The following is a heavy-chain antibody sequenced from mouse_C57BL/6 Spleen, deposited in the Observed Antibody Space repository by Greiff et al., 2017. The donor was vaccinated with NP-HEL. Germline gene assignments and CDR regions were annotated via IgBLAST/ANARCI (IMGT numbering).Heavy chain of an antibody. CDR3: ARCPITTDPYYAMDY. CDR1: GYTFTSYW. V-gene: IGHV1-50*01. Sequence: QVQLQQPGAELVKPGASVKLSCKASGYTFTSYWMQWVKQRPGQGLEWIGEIDPSDSYTNYNQKFKGKATLTVDTSSSTAYMQLSSLTSEDSAVYYCARCPITTDPYYAMDYWGQGTSVTVSS. CDR2: IDPSDSYT. D-gene: IGHD1-1*01. J-gene: IGHJ4*01.